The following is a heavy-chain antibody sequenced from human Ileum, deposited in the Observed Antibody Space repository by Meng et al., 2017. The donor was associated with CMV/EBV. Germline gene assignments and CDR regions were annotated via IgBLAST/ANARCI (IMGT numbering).Heavy chain of an antibody. D-gene: IGHD4-17*01. J-gene: IGHJ4*02. V-gene: IGHV3-30*03. Sequence: QMHSVESGGDVVQPWRSLRLSCTASGFSFSNSILHCVRHAPGKGLEWVAVISYDGSNTYSADSVKGRFFISRDNAKNTLYLQMNSLRPEDTAVYYCARAAGDYSPFDYWGQGTLVTVSS. CDR3: ARAAGDYSPFDY. CDR2: ISYDGSNT. CDR1: GFSFSNSI.